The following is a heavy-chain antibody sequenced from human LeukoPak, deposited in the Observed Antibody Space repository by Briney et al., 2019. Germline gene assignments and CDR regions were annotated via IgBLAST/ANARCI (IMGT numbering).Heavy chain of an antibody. V-gene: IGHV4-59*01. CDR2: IYYSGST. Sequence: SETLSLTCTVSGGSISSYYWSWIRQPPGKGLEWIGYIYYSGSTNYSPSLKSRVTISVDTSKNQFSLKLSSVTAADTAVYYCARLTGYRIESAFDIWGQGTMVTVSS. CDR3: ARLTGYRIESAFDI. J-gene: IGHJ3*02. CDR1: GGSISSYY. D-gene: IGHD3-9*01.